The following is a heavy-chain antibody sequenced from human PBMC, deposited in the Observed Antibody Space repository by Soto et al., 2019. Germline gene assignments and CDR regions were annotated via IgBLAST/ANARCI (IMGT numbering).Heavy chain of an antibody. Sequence: GGSLRLSCAASGFTVSSNYMSWVRQAPGKGLEWVSVIYSGGSTYYADSVKGRFTISRDNSKNTLYLQMNSLRAEDTAVYYCERNSLSVAILAFDFWGKGKMVTAS. CDR3: ERNSLSVAILAFDF. J-gene: IGHJ3*01. CDR2: IYSGGST. CDR1: GFTVSSNY. V-gene: IGHV3-66*01. D-gene: IGHD3-16*02.